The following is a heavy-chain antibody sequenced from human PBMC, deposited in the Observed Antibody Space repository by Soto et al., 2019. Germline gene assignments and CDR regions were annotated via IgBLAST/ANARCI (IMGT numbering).Heavy chain of an antibody. CDR2: INPNSGGT. J-gene: IGHJ6*02. CDR3: ATEYSRSAGYYYGMDV. V-gene: IGHV1-2*04. Sequence: ASVKVSCKASGYTFTGYYMHWVRQAPGQGLEWMGWINPNSGGTNYAQKFQGWVTMTRDTSISTAYMELSRLRSDDTAVYYCATEYSRSAGYYYGMDVWGQGTTVTVYS. CDR1: GYTFTGYY. D-gene: IGHD6-13*01.